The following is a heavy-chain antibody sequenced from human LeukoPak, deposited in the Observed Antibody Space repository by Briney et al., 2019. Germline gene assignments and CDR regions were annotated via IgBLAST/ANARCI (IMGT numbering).Heavy chain of an antibody. CDR3: ARGSRGELPKWAY. J-gene: IGHJ4*02. Sequence: ASVQVSFKASGYSLTDFYIHWARPAPGQGLEWMGWINPNSGTTLYAQRFQGRVTMARDTTINTAYLDFSSLRFDDTAVYYCARGSRGELPKWAYWGRGTLVTVSS. CDR1: GYSLTDFY. V-gene: IGHV1-2*02. D-gene: IGHD1-26*01. CDR2: INPNSGTT.